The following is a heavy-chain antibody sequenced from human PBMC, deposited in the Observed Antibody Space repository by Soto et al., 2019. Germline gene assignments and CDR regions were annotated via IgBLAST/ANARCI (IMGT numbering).Heavy chain of an antibody. J-gene: IGHJ4*02. CDR1: GGTFSRYA. Sequence: QVQLVQSGDEVKKPGSSVKVSCKASGGTFSRYAISWVRQAPGQGLEWMGGIIPIFGTANYAQKFQGRVTITADESTSTAYMELSSLRSEDTAVYYCAKRVTALYYFDYWGQGTLVTVSS. D-gene: IGHD4-4*01. V-gene: IGHV1-69*01. CDR2: IIPIFGTA. CDR3: AKRVTALYYFDY.